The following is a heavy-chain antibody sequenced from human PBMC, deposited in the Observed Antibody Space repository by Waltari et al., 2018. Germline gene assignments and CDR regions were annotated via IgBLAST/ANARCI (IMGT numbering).Heavy chain of an antibody. V-gene: IGHV3-15*01. CDR2: IKSKTDGGTT. Sequence: EVQLVESGGDLVRPGGSLRLSCAASGFSFSNAWMSWVRQAPGKGLELCGRIKSKTDGGTTDYAAPVKGRFTISRDDSENTLYLQMNSLKTEDTAVYYCTTLFGDFWSGYFFDYWGQGTLVTVSS. J-gene: IGHJ4*02. CDR1: GFSFSNAW. D-gene: IGHD3-3*01. CDR3: TTLFGDFWSGYFFDY.